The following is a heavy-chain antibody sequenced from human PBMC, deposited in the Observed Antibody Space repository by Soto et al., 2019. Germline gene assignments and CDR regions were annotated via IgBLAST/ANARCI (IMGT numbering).Heavy chain of an antibody. CDR3: ARDGSYYDILTGSTYYYYYYGMDV. D-gene: IGHD3-9*01. J-gene: IGHJ6*02. V-gene: IGHV4-31*03. CDR1: GGSISSGGYY. Sequence: SETLSLTCTVSGGSISSGGYYWSWIRQHPGKGLEWIGYIYYSGSTYYNPSLKSRVTISVDTSKNQFSLKLSSVTAADTAVYYCARDGSYYDILTGSTYYYYYYGMDVWGQGTTVTVSS. CDR2: IYYSGST.